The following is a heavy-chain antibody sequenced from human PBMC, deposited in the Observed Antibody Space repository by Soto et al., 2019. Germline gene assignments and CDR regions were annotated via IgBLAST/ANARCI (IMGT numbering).Heavy chain of an antibody. V-gene: IGHV1-69*01. J-gene: IGHJ6*02. CDR3: ARRVRGVIIEYYGMDV. D-gene: IGHD3-10*01. CDR2: IIPIFGTA. CDR1: GGTFSSYA. Sequence: QVQLVQSGAEVKKPGSSVKVSCKASGGTFSSYAISWVRQAPGQGLEWMGGIIPIFGTANYAQKFQGRVTITADESTSTAYMELSSLRSEDTDVYYCARRVRGVIIEYYGMDVWGQGTTVTVSS.